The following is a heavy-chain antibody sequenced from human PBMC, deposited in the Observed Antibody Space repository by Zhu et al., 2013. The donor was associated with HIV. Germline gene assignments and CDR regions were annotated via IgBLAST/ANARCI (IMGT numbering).Heavy chain of an antibody. D-gene: IGHD3-3*01. CDR2: INAGNGNT. Sequence: QVQLVQSGAEVKKPGASVKVSCKASGYTFTSYAMHWVRQAPGQRLEWMGWINAGNGNTKYSQKFQGRVTITRDTSASTAYMELSSLRSEDTAVYYCAREETFTIFGVVIHSGMDVWGQGTTVTVSS. CDR3: AREETFTIFGVVIHSGMDV. CDR1: GYTFTSYA. V-gene: IGHV1-3*01. J-gene: IGHJ6*02.